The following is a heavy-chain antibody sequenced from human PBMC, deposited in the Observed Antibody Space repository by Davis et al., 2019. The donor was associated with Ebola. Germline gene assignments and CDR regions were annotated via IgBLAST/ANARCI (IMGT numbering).Heavy chain of an antibody. D-gene: IGHD4-23*01. CDR2: IRSKANSYAT. V-gene: IGHV3-73*01. J-gene: IGHJ4*02. CDR3: TGTTVVNDY. CDR1: GFTFSGSA. Sequence: GGSLRLSCAASGFTFSGSAMHWVRQASGKGLEWVGRIRSKANSYATAHAASVKGRFTISRDDSKNTAYLQMNSLKTEDTAVYYCTGTTVVNDYWGQGTLVTVSS.